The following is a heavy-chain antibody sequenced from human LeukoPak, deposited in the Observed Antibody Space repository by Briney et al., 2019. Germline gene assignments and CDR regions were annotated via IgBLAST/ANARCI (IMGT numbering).Heavy chain of an antibody. V-gene: IGHV3-66*01. Sequence: PGGSLRLSCAASGFTVSSNYMSWVRQAPGKGLEWVSVIYSGGSTYYADSVKGRFTISRDNSKNTLYLQMNSLRAEDTAVYYCARDLGTGYCSSTSCYAQRLEVEYYYYGMDVWGQGTTVTVSS. D-gene: IGHD2-2*01. CDR2: IYSGGST. CDR1: GFTVSSNY. J-gene: IGHJ6*02. CDR3: ARDLGTGYCSSTSCYAQRLEVEYYYYGMDV.